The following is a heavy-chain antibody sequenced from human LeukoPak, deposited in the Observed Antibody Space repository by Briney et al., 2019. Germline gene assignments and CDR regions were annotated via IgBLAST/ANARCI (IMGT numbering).Heavy chain of an antibody. J-gene: IGHJ1*01. CDR3: ARRGESPGEYFQY. Sequence: SVKVSCKSSGGSFSNYVISWVRQAPGQRPEWMGRIIPMTGMPNYSPKLLGRITITADISTSTAYLELSSLRSDDTAVYFCARRGESPGEYFQYWGQGTLVTVSS. V-gene: IGHV1-69*04. D-gene: IGHD5-12*01. CDR1: GGSFSNYV. CDR2: IIPMTGMP.